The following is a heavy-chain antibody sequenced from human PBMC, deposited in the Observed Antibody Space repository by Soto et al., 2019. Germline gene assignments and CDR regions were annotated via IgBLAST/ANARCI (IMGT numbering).Heavy chain of an antibody. CDR2: ITTYNGNK. CDR1: GYTFTNYG. J-gene: IGHJ4*02. Sequence: QVQLVQSGAEVKKPGASVKVSCKTSGYTFTNYGLAWVRQAPGQGLECVGWITTYNGNKDYAQKLQGRVTMTTDTSTGTAYVELRNLRCDDTAVYYCARRLKYYFENSASAFDYWGQGTLVTVSS. V-gene: IGHV1-18*04. D-gene: IGHD3-22*01. CDR3: ARRLKYYFENSASAFDY.